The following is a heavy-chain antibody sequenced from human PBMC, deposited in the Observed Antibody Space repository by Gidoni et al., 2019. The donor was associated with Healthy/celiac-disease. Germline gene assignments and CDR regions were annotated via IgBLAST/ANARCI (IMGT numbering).Heavy chain of an antibody. CDR2: IWYDGSNK. V-gene: IGHV3-33*01. D-gene: IGHD2-2*01. CDR1: GFTFSSYG. J-gene: IGHJ6*03. CDR3: ARETFSSTSIVIYYMDV. Sequence: QVQLVESGGGVVQPGRSLRLSCAASGFTFSSYGMHWVRQAPGKGLEWVAVIWYDGSNKYYADSVKGRFTISRDNSKNTLYLQMNSLRAEDTAVYYCARETFSSTSIVIYYMDVWGKGTTVTVSS.